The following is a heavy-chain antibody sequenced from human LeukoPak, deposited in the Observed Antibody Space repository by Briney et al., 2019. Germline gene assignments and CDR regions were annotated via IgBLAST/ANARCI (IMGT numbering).Heavy chain of an antibody. CDR2: ISSTGST. Sequence: KPSETLSLTCTVSGGSISSYYWSWIRQPPGKGLEWVGYISSTGSTNNNPSLKSRVTISVDTSKNQFSLNLNSVTAADTAVYYCARHLDMATFIDYWGQGTLVTVSS. CDR1: GGSISSYY. V-gene: IGHV4-59*08. J-gene: IGHJ4*02. CDR3: ARHLDMATFIDY. D-gene: IGHD5-24*01.